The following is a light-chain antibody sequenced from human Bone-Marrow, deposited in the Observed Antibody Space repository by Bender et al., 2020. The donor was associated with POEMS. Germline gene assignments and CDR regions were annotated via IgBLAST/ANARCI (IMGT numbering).Light chain of an antibody. Sequence: QSALTQPASVSGSPGQSITISCTGSTSDVGSYKYVSWYQQSPGKVPKLMIYEVSNRPSGVSNRFSGSKSGNTASLTISGLQAEDEADYNCSSYAGSRHVRFGGGTKLTVL. CDR3: SSYAGSRHVR. CDR1: TSDVGSYKY. CDR2: EVS. J-gene: IGLJ2*01. V-gene: IGLV2-14*01.